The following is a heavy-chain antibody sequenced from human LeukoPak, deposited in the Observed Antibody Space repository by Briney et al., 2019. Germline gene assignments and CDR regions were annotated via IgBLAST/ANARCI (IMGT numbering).Heavy chain of an antibody. D-gene: IGHD6-13*01. CDR2: MNPNSGNT. J-gene: IGHJ4*02. Sequence: GSSVKVSCKASGYTFTNYDINWVRQAAGQGREWLVWMNPNSGNTGYAHNFQGRVTMTRNTSISTAYMELNSLRSEDTAVYYCARRLAAGGTTLHYWGQGTPVTVSS. CDR3: ARRLAAGGTTLHY. V-gene: IGHV1-8*01. CDR1: GYTFTNYD.